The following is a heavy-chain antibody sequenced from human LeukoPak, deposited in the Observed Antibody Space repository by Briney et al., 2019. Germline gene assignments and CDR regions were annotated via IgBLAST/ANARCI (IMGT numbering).Heavy chain of an antibody. CDR1: GFTFSSYG. V-gene: IGHV3-30*18. CDR3: AKDHMDTANYPRLYYYYGMDV. Sequence: PGRSLRLSCAASGFTFSSYGMHWVRQAPGKGLEWVAVISYDGSNKYYADSVKGRFTISRDNSKNTLYLQMNSLRAEDTAVYYCAKDHMDTANYPRLYYYYGMDVWGQGTTVTVSS. CDR2: ISYDGSNK. D-gene: IGHD5-18*01. J-gene: IGHJ6*02.